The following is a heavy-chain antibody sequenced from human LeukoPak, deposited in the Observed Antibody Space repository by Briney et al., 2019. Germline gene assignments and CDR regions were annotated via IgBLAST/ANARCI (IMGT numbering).Heavy chain of an antibody. CDR2: IYSSGST. V-gene: IGHV4-59*01. J-gene: IGHJ2*01. CDR3: ARGYHSDTSGYYPWYFDL. D-gene: IGHD3-22*01. CDR1: GGSISTYY. Sequence: SETLSLICTVPGGSISTYYWSWIRQPPGKGLEWIGYIYSSGSTTYNPSLKSRVTISVDTSKNEFSLRLTSVTAADTAVYYCARGYHSDTSGYYPWYFDLWGRGTLVTVSS.